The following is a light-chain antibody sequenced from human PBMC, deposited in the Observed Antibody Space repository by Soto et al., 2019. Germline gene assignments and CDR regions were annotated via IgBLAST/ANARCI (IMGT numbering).Light chain of an antibody. CDR1: QSIASR. Sequence: DIQMTQSPSTLSTSVGDRVTITCRASQSIASRLNWYQQKPGSAPKLLIYGASTLESGVPSRFSGSGFGTEFTLTISSLQPDDFATYYCQQYNSYSFGGGTKVDIK. CDR3: QQYNSYS. V-gene: IGKV1-5*01. CDR2: GAS. J-gene: IGKJ4*01.